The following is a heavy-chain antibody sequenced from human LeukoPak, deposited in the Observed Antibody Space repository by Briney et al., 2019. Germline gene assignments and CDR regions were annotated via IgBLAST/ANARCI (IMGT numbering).Heavy chain of an antibody. J-gene: IGHJ1*01. CDR1: GFTFNNYG. D-gene: IGHD6-25*01. V-gene: IGHV3-23*01. CDR2: IADGGETT. CDR3: ANSPGSSGWVGYFQH. Sequence: PGGSLRLSCAVSGFTFNNYGMIWVRQAPGMGLEWVSAIADGGETTYYADSVKGRFTISRDNSKNTLYLQMNSLRAEDTAVYYCANSPGSSGWVGYFQHWGQGTLVTVSS.